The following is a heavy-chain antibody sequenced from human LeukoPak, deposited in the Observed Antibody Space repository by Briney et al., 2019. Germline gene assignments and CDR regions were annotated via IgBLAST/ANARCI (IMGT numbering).Heavy chain of an antibody. Sequence: ASVKVSCKASGYTFTSYAMDWVRQAPGQGLEWMGWINTNTGNPTYAQGFTGRFVFSLDTSVSTAYLQISSLKAEDTAVYYCARDVGCGGDCYSGISDYWGQGTLVTVSS. V-gene: IGHV7-4-1*02. J-gene: IGHJ4*02. CDR3: ARDVGCGGDCYSGISDY. CDR1: GYTFTSYA. D-gene: IGHD2-21*02. CDR2: INTNTGNP.